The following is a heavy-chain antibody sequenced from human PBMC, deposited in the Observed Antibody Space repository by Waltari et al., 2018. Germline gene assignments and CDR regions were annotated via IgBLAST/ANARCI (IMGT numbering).Heavy chain of an antibody. Sequence: QVQLVQSGAEVKKPGSSVKVSCKASGGTFSSYAISWVRQAPGQGLEWMGRISPIFGEANYAQKSQGRVTITAEKSTSTAYMELSSLRSEDTAVYYWARDSNMEATTPYYFDYWGQGTLVTVSS. V-gene: IGHV1-69*04. CDR1: GGTFSSYA. CDR2: ISPIFGEA. CDR3: ARDSNMEATTPYYFDY. D-gene: IGHD5-12*01. J-gene: IGHJ4*02.